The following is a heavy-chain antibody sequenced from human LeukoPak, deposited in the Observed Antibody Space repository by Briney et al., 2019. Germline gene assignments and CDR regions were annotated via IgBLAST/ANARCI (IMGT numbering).Heavy chain of an antibody. CDR2: VTGSGSAT. D-gene: IGHD1-26*01. J-gene: IGHJ4*02. Sequence: GGSLRLSCAASGFTYSSFAMGWVRQAPGKGLEWVSAVTGSGSATDYADFVKGRFTIFRDNSKNALYLQMNSLRAEDTAVYYCAKRFGESYGHFDYWGQGTLVTVSS. CDR1: GFTYSSFA. CDR3: AKRFGESYGHFDY. V-gene: IGHV3-23*01.